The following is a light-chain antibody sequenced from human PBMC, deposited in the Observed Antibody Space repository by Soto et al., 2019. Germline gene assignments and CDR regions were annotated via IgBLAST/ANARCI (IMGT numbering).Light chain of an antibody. CDR2: RNN. V-gene: IGLV1-47*01. J-gene: IGLJ1*01. CDR1: ISNIGSNY. Sequence: SVLTQPPSASGTPGQRVTISCSGSISNIGSNYVFWYQQLPGTAPKLLIYRNNKRPSGVPDRFSGSKSGTSASLAISGLRSEDEADYYCAAWDDSLSGSYVFGTGTKLTVL. CDR3: AAWDDSLSGSYV.